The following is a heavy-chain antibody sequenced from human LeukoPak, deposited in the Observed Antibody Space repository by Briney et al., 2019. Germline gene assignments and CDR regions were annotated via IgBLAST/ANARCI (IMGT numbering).Heavy chain of an antibody. Sequence: SGGSLRLSCAASGFTFSDYYMSWIRQAPGKGLEWVSYISSSGSTIYYADSVKGRFTISRDNAKNSLYLQMNSLRAEDTAVYYCASSPLSRDGYNPIDYWGQGTLVTVSS. V-gene: IGHV3-11*01. J-gene: IGHJ4*02. CDR1: GFTFSDYY. CDR2: ISSSGSTI. D-gene: IGHD5-24*01. CDR3: ASSPLSRDGYNPIDY.